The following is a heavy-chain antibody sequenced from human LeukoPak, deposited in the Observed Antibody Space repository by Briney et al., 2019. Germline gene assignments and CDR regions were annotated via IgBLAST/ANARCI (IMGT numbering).Heavy chain of an antibody. Sequence: SETLSLTCTVSGGSISSSSYYWGWIRQPPGKGLEWIGSIYYSGSTYYNPSLKSRVTISVDTSKNQFSLKLSSVTAADTAVYYCARIPRPRIAVAGTVGWGQGTLVTVSS. J-gene: IGHJ4*02. CDR1: GGSISSSSYY. V-gene: IGHV4-39*01. CDR2: IYYSGST. CDR3: ARIPRPRIAVAGTVG. D-gene: IGHD6-19*01.